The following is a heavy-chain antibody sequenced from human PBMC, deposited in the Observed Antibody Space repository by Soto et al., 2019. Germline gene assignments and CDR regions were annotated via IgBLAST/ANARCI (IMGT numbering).Heavy chain of an antibody. CDR2: ISYDGSNK. V-gene: IGHV3-30-3*01. D-gene: IGHD6-19*01. CDR1: AFTFSSYA. J-gene: IGHJ6*02. Sequence: GGSLRRSCAASAFTFSSYAMHWVRQAPGKGLEWVAVISYDGSNKYYADSVKGRFTISRDNSKNTLYLQMNSLRAEDTAVYYCAKDRSGWGLYYSYYGMDVWGQGTTVTVSS. CDR3: AKDRSGWGLYYSYYGMDV.